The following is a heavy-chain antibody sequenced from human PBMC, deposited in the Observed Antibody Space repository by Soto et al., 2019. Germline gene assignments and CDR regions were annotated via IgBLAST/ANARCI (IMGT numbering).Heavy chain of an antibody. CDR2: IIPVFKTS. D-gene: IGHD6-19*01. V-gene: IGHV1-69*13. J-gene: IGHJ4*02. Sequence: SVKVSCKASGGTLTHYAISWVRQAPGQGLEWMGGIIPVFKTSNYAQNFQGRLSITADESMTTAYMDLSSLRSEDTAVYYCASPMGIAVAGALAYWRQGTLVTVSS. CDR1: GGTLTHYA. CDR3: ASPMGIAVAGALAY.